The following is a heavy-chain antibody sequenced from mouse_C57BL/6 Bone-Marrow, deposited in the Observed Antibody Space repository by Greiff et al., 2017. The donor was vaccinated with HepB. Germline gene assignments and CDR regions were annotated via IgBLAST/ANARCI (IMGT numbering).Heavy chain of an antibody. Sequence: EVQVVESGEGLVKPGGSLKLSCAASGFTFSSYAMSWVRQTPEKRLEWVAYISSGGDYTYYADTVKGRFTISRDNARNTLYLQMSSLKSEDTAMYYCTRWGSDGYYFDYWGKGTTLTVSS. V-gene: IGHV5-9-1*02. CDR1: GFTFSSYA. CDR2: ISSGGDYT. J-gene: IGHJ2*01. D-gene: IGHD2-3*01. CDR3: TRWGSDGYYFDY.